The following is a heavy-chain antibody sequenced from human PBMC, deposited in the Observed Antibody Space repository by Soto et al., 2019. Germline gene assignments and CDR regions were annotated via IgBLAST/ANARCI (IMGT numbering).Heavy chain of an antibody. D-gene: IGHD4-17*01. CDR2: IYYSGST. Sequence: QVQLQESGPGLVKPSETLSLTCTVSGGSVSSGSYYWSWIRQPPGKGLEWIGYIYYSGSTNYNPSLKSRVTISVDTSKNQFSLKLSSGTAADTAVYYCARARLSYGGIPDYWGQETLVTVSA. CDR1: GGSVSSGSYY. V-gene: IGHV4-61*01. CDR3: ARARLSYGGIPDY. J-gene: IGHJ4*02.